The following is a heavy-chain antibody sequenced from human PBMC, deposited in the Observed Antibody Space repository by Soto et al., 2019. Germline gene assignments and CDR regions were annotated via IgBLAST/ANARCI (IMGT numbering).Heavy chain of an antibody. CDR2: INSDGSST. CDR1: GFTFSSYW. V-gene: IGHV3-74*01. D-gene: IGHD3-9*01. J-gene: IGHJ6*02. CDR3: ARKFSTGLGIDYDILTGYYRPRGGYYYYYGMDV. Sequence: GGSLRLSCAASGFTFSSYWMHWVRQAPGKGLVWVSRINSDGSSTSYADSVKGRFTISRDNAKNTLYLQMNSLRAEDTAVYYCARKFSTGLGIDYDILTGYYRPRGGYYYYYGMDVWGQGTTVTVSS.